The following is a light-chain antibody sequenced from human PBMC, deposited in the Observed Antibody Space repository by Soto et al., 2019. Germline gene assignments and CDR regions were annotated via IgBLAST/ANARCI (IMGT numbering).Light chain of an antibody. V-gene: IGKV1-8*01. CDR1: QGISSY. CDR3: QQYYSYPWT. CDR2: AAS. J-gene: IGKJ1*01. Sequence: IPLTQSPSALAAPTGYGGTRTCRSRQGISSYLAWYQQKPGKAPKLLIYAASTLQSGVPSRFSGSGSGTDFTLTISCLQSEDFVTYYCQQYYSYPWTCGQGTKVDIK.